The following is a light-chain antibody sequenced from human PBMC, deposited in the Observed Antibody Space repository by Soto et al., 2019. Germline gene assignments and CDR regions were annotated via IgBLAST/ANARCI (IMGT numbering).Light chain of an antibody. V-gene: IGKV4-1*01. CDR2: WAS. CDR3: QQYYSTPLN. J-gene: IGKJ4*01. CDR1: QSVLYSSNNKNY. Sequence: IVMTQSPDSLAVSLGERATINCNSSQSVLYSSNNKNYLAWYQQKPGQPPKLLIYWASTRESGVPDRFSGSGSGTDFTLTISSLQAEDVAVYYCQQYYSTPLNFGGGTKVDI.